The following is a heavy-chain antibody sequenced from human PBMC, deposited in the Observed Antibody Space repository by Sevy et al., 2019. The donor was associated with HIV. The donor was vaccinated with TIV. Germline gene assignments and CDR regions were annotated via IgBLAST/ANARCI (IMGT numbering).Heavy chain of an antibody. V-gene: IGHV1-2*02. Sequence: ASVKVSCKASGYTFTGYYLHWVRQAPGQGLEWMGWINPNSGGTNYAPKFQGRVTMTRDTSISTASMELSRLRSDETALYYGTRSAAEAKNFYCGGDCYSDYWGQGTLVTVSS. CDR1: GYTFTGYY. CDR3: TRSAAEAKNFYCGGDCYSDY. J-gene: IGHJ4*02. CDR2: INPNSGGT. D-gene: IGHD2-21*02.